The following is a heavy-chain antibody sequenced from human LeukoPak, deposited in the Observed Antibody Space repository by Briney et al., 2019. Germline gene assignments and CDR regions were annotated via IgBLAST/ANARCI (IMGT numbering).Heavy chain of an antibody. D-gene: IGHD5-12*01. J-gene: IGHJ4*02. CDR1: GFTVSSNY. CDR2: IYSGGST. V-gene: IGHV3-53*01. Sequence: GGSLRLSCAASGFTVSSNYMSWVRQAPGKGLEWVSVIYSGGSTYYADSVKGRFTISRDNSKNTLYLQMNSLRAEDTAVYYCARSSMVAFTGAFDYWGQGTLVTVSS. CDR3: ARSSMVAFTGAFDY.